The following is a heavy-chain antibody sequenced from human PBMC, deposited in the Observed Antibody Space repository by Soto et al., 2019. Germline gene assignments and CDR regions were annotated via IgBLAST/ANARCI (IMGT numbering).Heavy chain of an antibody. D-gene: IGHD3-10*01. CDR2: IYSGGTT. J-gene: IGHJ4*02. V-gene: IGHV3-66*01. CDR1: GFTVSSNY. CDR3: ARDQRGSGSYPLFDY. Sequence: EVQLVESGGGLVQPGGSLRLSCAASGFTVSSNYMSWVRQAPGKGLEWVSVIYSGGTTYYADSVKGRFTISRDNSKNTLYLQMNSLRAEDTAVYYCARDQRGSGSYPLFDYWGQGTLVTVST.